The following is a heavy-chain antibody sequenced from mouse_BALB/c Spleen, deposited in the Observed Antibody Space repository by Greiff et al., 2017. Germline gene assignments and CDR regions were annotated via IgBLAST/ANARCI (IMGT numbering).Heavy chain of an antibody. D-gene: IGHD2-3*01. V-gene: IGHV1-87*01. CDR1: GYTFTSYW. CDR2: IYPGDGDT. J-gene: IGHJ4*01. Sequence: VQLQQSGAELARPGASVTLSCKASGYTFTSYWMQWVKQRPGQGLEWIGAIYPGDGDTRYTQKFKGKATLTADKSSSTAYMQLSSLASEDSAVYYCARWLPYYYAMDYWGQGTSVTVSS. CDR3: ARWLPYYYAMDY.